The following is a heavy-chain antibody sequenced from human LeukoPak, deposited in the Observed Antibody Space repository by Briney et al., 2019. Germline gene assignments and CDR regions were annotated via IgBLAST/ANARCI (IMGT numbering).Heavy chain of an antibody. Sequence: GGSLRLSCAASGFTFSSYWMNWARQAPGKGLEWVASINHNGNVNYYVDSVKGRFTISRANAKNSLYLQMSNLRAEDTAVYFCARGGGLDVWGQGATVTVSS. CDR2: INHNGNVN. CDR3: ARGGGLDV. D-gene: IGHD3-16*01. V-gene: IGHV3-7*03. CDR1: GFTFSSYW. J-gene: IGHJ6*02.